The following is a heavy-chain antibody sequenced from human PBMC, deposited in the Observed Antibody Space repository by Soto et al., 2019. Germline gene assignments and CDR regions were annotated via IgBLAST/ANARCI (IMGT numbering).Heavy chain of an antibody. CDR1: GYSFTSYW. Sequence: GESLKISCKGSGYSFTSYWIAWVRQMPGKGLEWMGIIFPHDSDIRYSPSFEGQVTISADKSISTVYLQWSSLKASDTAMYYCARHYSGFDYWGQGTLVTVSS. CDR3: ARHYSGFDY. V-gene: IGHV5-51*01. J-gene: IGHJ4*02. CDR2: IFPHDSDI. D-gene: IGHD1-1*01.